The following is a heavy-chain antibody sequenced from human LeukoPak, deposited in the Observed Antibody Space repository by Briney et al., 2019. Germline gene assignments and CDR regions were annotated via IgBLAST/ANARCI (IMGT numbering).Heavy chain of an antibody. CDR3: AKDRDGDHTRDVSDY. D-gene: IGHD4-17*01. Sequence: GGSLRLSCAASGFTFSSYAMSWVRQAPGKGLEWVSAISGSGGSTYYADSVKGRFTISRDNSKNTLYLQMNSLRAEDTAVYYCAKDRDGDHTRDVSDYWGQGTLVTVSS. CDR2: ISGSGGST. V-gene: IGHV3-23*01. CDR1: GFTFSSYA. J-gene: IGHJ4*02.